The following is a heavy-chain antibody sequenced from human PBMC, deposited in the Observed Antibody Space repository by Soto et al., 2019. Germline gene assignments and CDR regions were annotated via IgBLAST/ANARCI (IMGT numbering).Heavy chain of an antibody. Sequence: GGSLRLSCAASGFTFSSYWMHWVRQSPGKGLVWVSRTNEDGGTTDYADSVKGRFTISRDNAKNTLYLQMNSLRVEDTAVYYCASDLSGRADVWGQGTTVTVSS. CDR2: TNEDGGTT. D-gene: IGHD3-10*01. V-gene: IGHV3-74*01. CDR3: ASDLSGRADV. CDR1: GFTFSSYW. J-gene: IGHJ6*02.